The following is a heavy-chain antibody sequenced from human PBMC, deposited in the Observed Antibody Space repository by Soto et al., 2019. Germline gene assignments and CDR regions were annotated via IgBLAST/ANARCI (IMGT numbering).Heavy chain of an antibody. J-gene: IGHJ5*02. CDR1: VVTFSVYG. D-gene: IGHD6-6*01. Sequence: PGGSLRFCWAASVVTFSVYGRNWVRQAPVKVLEWVSSISSSSSYIYYSDSVKGLFTISRDNSKNTLYLQMNSLRAEDTAVYYCARGMVAARNWFDPWGQGTLVTVSS. CDR3: ARGMVAARNWFDP. V-gene: IGHV3-21*01. CDR2: ISSSSSYI.